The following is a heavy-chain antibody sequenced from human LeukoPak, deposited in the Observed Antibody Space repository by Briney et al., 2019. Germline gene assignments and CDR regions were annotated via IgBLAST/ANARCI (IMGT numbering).Heavy chain of an antibody. CDR1: GGSFSGYY. J-gene: IGHJ5*02. Sequence: SETLSLTCAVYGGSFSGYYWSWIRQPPGKGLEWIGYIYYSGSTNYNPSLKSRVTISVDTSKNQFSLKLSSVTAADTAVYYCARLAAAGNFYWFDPWGQGTLVTVSS. V-gene: IGHV4-59*08. CDR3: ARLAAAGNFYWFDP. D-gene: IGHD6-13*01. CDR2: IYYSGST.